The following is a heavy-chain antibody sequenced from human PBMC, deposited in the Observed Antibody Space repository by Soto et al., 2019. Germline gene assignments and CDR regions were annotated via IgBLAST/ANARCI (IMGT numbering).Heavy chain of an antibody. V-gene: IGHV1-2*04. CDR2: INPNSGGT. J-gene: IGHJ6*04. D-gene: IGHD2-2*01. CDR1: GYTFTGYY. CDR3: ARDGCSSTSCYAAISDYYGMYV. Sequence: ASVKVSCKASGYTFTGYYMHWVRQAPGQGLEWMGWINPNSGGTNYAQKFQGWVTMTRDTSISTAYMELSRLRSDDTAVYYCARDGCSSTSCYAAISDYYGMYVWGKGTTVTVSS.